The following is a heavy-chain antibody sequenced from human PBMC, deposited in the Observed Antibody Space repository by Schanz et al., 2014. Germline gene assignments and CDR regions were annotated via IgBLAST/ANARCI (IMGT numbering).Heavy chain of an antibody. CDR2: IDRDGSRT. V-gene: IGHV3-74*01. CDR3: ARGGYSYGSGYYAMDV. CDR1: TFTFSSYW. Sequence: EVQLVESGGGLVQPGGSLRLSCAASTFTFSSYWMHWVRQAPGKGLVWVSRIDRDGSRTNYADSVKGRFTISRDNAKSTVYPQMNSLGVEDMAVYYCARGGYSYGSGYYAMDVWGQGTAVTVSS. D-gene: IGHD5-18*01. J-gene: IGHJ6*02.